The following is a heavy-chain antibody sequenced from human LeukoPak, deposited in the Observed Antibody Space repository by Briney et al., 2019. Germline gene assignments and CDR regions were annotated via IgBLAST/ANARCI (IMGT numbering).Heavy chain of an antibody. CDR2: ITGTGDRT. J-gene: IGHJ2*01. Sequence: RAGGSLRLSCAASGFTFSSYAVTWVRQAPGKGLEWVSSITGTGDRTYYADSVKGRFTISRDNPKKTLHLQMGSLRVEDTAVYYCAKGPTSSWNDYSDGFEGNSWYFDLWGRGTRVTVSS. CDR3: AKGPTSSWNDYSDGFEGNSWYFDL. CDR1: GFTFSSYA. V-gene: IGHV3-23*01. D-gene: IGHD1-1*01.